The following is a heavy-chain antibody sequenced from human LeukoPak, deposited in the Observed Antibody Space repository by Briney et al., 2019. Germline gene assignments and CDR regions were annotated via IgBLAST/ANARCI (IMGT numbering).Heavy chain of an antibody. CDR3: ARAPRIQLWLSYFDY. D-gene: IGHD5-18*01. V-gene: IGHV4-59*12. CDR1: GGSISSYY. CDR2: IYYSGST. J-gene: IGHJ4*02. Sequence: SETLSLTCTVSGGSISSYYWSWIRQPPGKGLEWIGYIYYSGSTNYNPSLKSRVTISVDTSKNQFSLKLSSVTAADTAVYYCARAPRIQLWLSYFDYWGQGTLVTVSS.